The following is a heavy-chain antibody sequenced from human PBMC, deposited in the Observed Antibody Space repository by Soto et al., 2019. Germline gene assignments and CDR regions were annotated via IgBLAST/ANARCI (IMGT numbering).Heavy chain of an antibody. CDR3: AREENYYDSSGYYYYGMDV. CDR1: GSTFSSYA. CDR2: ISGSGGST. D-gene: IGHD3-22*01. V-gene: IGHV3-23*01. J-gene: IGHJ6*02. Sequence: GGSLRLSCAASGSTFSSYAITWVRQAPGKGLEWVSAISGSGGSTYYADSVKGRFTISRDNSKNTLYLQMNSLRAEDTAVYYCAREENYYDSSGYYYYGMDVWGQGTTVTVSS.